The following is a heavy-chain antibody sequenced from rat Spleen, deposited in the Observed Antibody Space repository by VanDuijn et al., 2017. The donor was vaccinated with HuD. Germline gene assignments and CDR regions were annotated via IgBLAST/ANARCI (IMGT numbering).Heavy chain of an antibody. Sequence: QVQLKESGPGLVQPSQTLSLSCTVSGFSLISYGVNWVRPPPGKGLEWLGGIWGDGSTNYNSALKPRLSISRDTSKSQVYLKMNSLQTEDTATYYCARADIGAIYTDGIWGQGIMVTVSS. CDR3: ARADIGAIYTDGI. CDR1: GFSLISYG. D-gene: IGHD1-2*01. J-gene: IGHJ2*01. CDR2: IWGDGST. V-gene: IGHV2-13*01.